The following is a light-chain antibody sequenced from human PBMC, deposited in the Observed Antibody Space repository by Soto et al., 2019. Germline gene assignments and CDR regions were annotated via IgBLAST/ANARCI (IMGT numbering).Light chain of an antibody. CDR3: KQLGT. J-gene: IGKJ3*01. CDR1: QGISSY. Sequence: DIQLTQSPSFLSASVGDRVTITCRASQGISSYLAWYQQKTAKAPKLLIYAASTLQSGVPSRFSGSGSGTEFDLTISSLQPEDFATYSCKQLGTFGPGTKVDIK. V-gene: IGKV1-9*01. CDR2: AAS.